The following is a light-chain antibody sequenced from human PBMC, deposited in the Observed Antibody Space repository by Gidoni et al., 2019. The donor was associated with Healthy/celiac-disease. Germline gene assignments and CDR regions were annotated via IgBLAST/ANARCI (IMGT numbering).Light chain of an antibody. Sequence: QSALTQPVSVSGSPGQSITISCTGTSSDVGGYNYVSWYQQHPGKAPKLMIYDVSNRPSGVSNRFSGSKSGNTASLTISGLRAEDEADYYCSSYTSSSVVFGGGTKLTVL. V-gene: IGLV2-14*03. CDR3: SSYTSSSVV. CDR2: DVS. CDR1: SSDVGGYNY. J-gene: IGLJ2*01.